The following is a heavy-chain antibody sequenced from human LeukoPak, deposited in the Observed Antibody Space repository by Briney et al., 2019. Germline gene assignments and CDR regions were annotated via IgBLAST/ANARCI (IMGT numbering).Heavy chain of an antibody. J-gene: IGHJ4*02. CDR1: GYTFTGYY. V-gene: IGHV1-2*02. Sequence: GASVKVSCKASGYTFTGYYMHWVRQAPGQGLEWMGWINPNSGGTNYAQKFQGRVTMTRDTSISTAYMELGRLRSDDTAVYYCARAFTCLEWLAHQDYYFDYWGQGTLVTVSS. CDR2: INPNSGGT. D-gene: IGHD6-19*01. CDR3: ARAFTCLEWLAHQDYYFDY.